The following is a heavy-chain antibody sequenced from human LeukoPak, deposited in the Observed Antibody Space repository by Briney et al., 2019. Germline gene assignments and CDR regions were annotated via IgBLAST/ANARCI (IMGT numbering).Heavy chain of an antibody. D-gene: IGHD3-10*02. CDR1: GFTFSSYE. CDR3: AELGITMIGDV. CDR2: ISSSGSTI. J-gene: IGHJ6*04. V-gene: IGHV3-48*03. Sequence: GGPLRLSCAASGFTFSSYEMNWVRQAPGKGLEWVSYISSSGSTIYYADSVKGRFTISRDNGKNSLYLKMNSLRAEDTAVYYCAELGITMIGDVWGKGTTVTISS.